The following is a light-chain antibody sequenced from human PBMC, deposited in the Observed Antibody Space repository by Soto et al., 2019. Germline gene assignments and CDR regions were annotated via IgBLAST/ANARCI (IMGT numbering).Light chain of an antibody. V-gene: IGLV2-14*01. CDR1: SSDVGAYNY. CDR3: SSYTTTNTLL. J-gene: IGLJ2*01. Sequence: QSALTQPASVSGSPGQSIAISCTGTSSDVGAYNYVSWYQRHPGKAPKLMIYEVTNRPSGVSNRFSGSKSGNTASLTISGLQAEDEADYYCSSYTTTNTLLFGGGTKLTVL. CDR2: EVT.